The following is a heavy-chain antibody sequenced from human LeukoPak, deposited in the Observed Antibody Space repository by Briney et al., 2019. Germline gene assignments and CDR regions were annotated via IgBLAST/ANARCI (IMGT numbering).Heavy chain of an antibody. CDR1: GVSISSYY. V-gene: IGHV4-59*08. Sequence: PSETLSLTCTVSGVSISSYYWSWIRQPPGKGLEWIGYIYYSGSTNYNPSLKSRVTISVDTSKNQFSLKLSSVTAADTAVYYCARVVPAVRGEYYGMDVWGQGTTVTVSS. CDR3: ARVVPAVRGEYYGMDV. CDR2: IYYSGST. D-gene: IGHD2-2*01. J-gene: IGHJ6*02.